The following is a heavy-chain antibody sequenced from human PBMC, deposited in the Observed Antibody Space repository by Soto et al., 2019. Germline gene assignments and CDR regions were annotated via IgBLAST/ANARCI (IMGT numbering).Heavy chain of an antibody. V-gene: IGHV3-11*05. D-gene: IGHD6-19*01. CDR3: ARGNYGWYLGDFDY. Sequence: QVQLVESGGGLVKPGGSLRLSCAASGFTFSDYYMTWLRQAPGKGLEWLSYISSRSTYTNYADPVQGRSTISRDNAKNSLYLQMNSLRAEDTAVYYCARGNYGWYLGDFDYWGQGTLVSVSS. J-gene: IGHJ4*02. CDR2: ISSRSTYT. CDR1: GFTFSDYY.